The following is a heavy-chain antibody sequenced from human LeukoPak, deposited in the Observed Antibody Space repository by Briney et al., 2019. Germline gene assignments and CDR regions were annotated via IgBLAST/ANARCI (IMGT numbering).Heavy chain of an antibody. Sequence: GGSLRLSCAVSGFTFRSYGMHWVRQIPGKELVWVSHINTDGSRTLYADSVEGRFTISRDNAMNTVDLQMNSLRAEDTALYYCARDGHNYGTDRWGQGTLVTVSS. V-gene: IGHV3-74*03. CDR3: ARDGHNYGTDR. CDR2: INTDGSRT. J-gene: IGHJ5*02. D-gene: IGHD5-18*01. CDR1: GFTFRSYG.